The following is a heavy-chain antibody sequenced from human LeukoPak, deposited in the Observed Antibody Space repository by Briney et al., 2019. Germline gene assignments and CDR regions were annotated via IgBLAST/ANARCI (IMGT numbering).Heavy chain of an antibody. D-gene: IGHD3-10*01. CDR1: GLTCSSYA. V-gene: IGHV3-23*01. J-gene: IGHJ3*02. CDR2: ISGSGGST. CDR3: AKVLHSGSYYNPLPYDAFDI. Sequence: GGSLRLSCAASGLTCSSYAMSWVRQAPGKGLEWVSAISGSGGSTYYADSVKGRFTISRDNSKNTLYLQMNSLRAEDTAVYYCAKVLHSGSYYNPLPYDAFDIWGQGTMVTVSS.